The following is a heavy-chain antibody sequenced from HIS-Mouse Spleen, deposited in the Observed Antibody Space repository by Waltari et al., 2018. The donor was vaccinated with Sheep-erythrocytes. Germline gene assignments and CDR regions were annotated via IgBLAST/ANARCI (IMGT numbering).Heavy chain of an antibody. J-gene: IGHJ3*02. V-gene: IGHV4-59*08. D-gene: IGHD2-2*01. Sequence: LTCTVSGGSISSYYWSWIRQPPGKGLEWIGYVNYSGSTNYNPSLKSRVTISVDTSKNQFSLKLSSVTAADTAVYYCARPLPPADLCAFDIWGQGTMVTASS. CDR1: GGSISSYY. CDR3: ARPLPPADLCAFDI. CDR2: VNYSGST.